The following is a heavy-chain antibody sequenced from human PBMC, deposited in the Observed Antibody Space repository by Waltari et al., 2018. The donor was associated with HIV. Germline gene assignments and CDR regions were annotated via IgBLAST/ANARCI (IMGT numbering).Heavy chain of an antibody. CDR1: GFTFSSHW. Sequence: EVQLVESGGGLVQPGGSLRLSCVASGFTFSSHWMSWVRKAPGKGLEWVANIKQDGREKYYVDSVNGRFTISRDNAENSLYLQMNSLRAEDTAVYYCARGGFYGSGSKVNWGQGTLVTVSS. V-gene: IGHV3-7*04. CDR2: IKQDGREK. CDR3: ARGGFYGSGSKVN. D-gene: IGHD3-10*01. J-gene: IGHJ4*02.